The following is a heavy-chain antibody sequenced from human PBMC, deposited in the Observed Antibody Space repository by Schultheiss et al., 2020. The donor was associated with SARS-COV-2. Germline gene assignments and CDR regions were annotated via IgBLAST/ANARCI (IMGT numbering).Heavy chain of an antibody. J-gene: IGHJ6*02. CDR1: GGSFSGYY. Sequence: SETLSLTCAVYGGSFSGYYWSWIRQPPGKGLEWIGEINHSGSTNYNPSLKSRVTISVDTSKNQFSLKLSSVTAADTAVYYCARGGAVGSSSQRGYYYYGMDVWGQGTTVTVSS. V-gene: IGHV4-34*01. CDR3: ARGGAVGSSSQRGYYYYGMDV. CDR2: INHSGST. D-gene: IGHD6-13*01.